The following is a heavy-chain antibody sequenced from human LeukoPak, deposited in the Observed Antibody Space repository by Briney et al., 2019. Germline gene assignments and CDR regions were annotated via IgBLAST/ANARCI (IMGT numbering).Heavy chain of an antibody. J-gene: IGHJ3*02. Sequence: GGSLRLSCAASGFTFSSYSMNWVRQAPGKGLEWVSSISSSSSYIYYADSVKGRFTISRDNAKNSLYLQMNSLRAEDTAVHYCARVRGDYNDAFDIWGQGTMVTVSS. CDR3: ARVRGDYNDAFDI. D-gene: IGHD4-17*01. CDR2: ISSSSSYI. CDR1: GFTFSSYS. V-gene: IGHV3-21*01.